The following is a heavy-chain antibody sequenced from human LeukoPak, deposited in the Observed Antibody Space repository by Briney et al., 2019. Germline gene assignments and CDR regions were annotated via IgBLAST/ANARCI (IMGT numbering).Heavy chain of an antibody. CDR3: ARQHRIAVAGTPHFDL. Sequence: SETLSLTCTVSGYSISSGFFWGWIRQPPGKGLEWIASIHHSGSTYYNPSLKSRVTISVDTSKNQFSLKLSSVTAADTAVYYCARQHRIAVAGTPHFDLWGRGTLVTVSS. J-gene: IGHJ2*01. D-gene: IGHD6-19*01. V-gene: IGHV4-38-2*02. CDR1: GYSISSGFF. CDR2: IHHSGST.